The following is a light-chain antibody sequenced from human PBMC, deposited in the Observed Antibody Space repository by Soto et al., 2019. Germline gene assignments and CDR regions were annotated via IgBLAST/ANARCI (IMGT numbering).Light chain of an antibody. CDR3: QQYNNWPYS. J-gene: IGKJ5*01. CDR2: DVS. CDR1: QGVTTN. V-gene: IGKV3-15*01. Sequence: EIVITQSPATLSVSPVERATLSCRAGQGVTTNFAWYQQKSGQSPRLLIYDVSTRATGVPARFSGTGSETDFTLTISGLQSEDSAVYFCQQYNNWPYSFGQGTRLEIK.